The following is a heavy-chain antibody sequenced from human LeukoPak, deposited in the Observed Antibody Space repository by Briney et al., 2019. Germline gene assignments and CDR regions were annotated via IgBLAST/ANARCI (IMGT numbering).Heavy chain of an antibody. CDR3: AKDSRGSGWYVADY. CDR2: ISYDGSNK. D-gene: IGHD6-13*01. Sequence: PGGSLRLSCAASGFTFSRYGMHWVRQAPGKGLEWVAVISYDGSNKYYADSVKGRFTISRDNSKNTLYLQMNSLRAEDTAMYYCAKDSRGSGWYVADYWGQGTLVTVSS. V-gene: IGHV3-30*18. CDR1: GFTFSRYG. J-gene: IGHJ4*02.